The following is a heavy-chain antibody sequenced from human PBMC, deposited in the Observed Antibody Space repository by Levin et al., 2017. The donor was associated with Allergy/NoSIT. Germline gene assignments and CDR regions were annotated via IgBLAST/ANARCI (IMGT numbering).Heavy chain of an antibody. CDR3: ARAEVGSEH. V-gene: IGHV4-61*02. Sequence: LRLSCKVSGGSISSGSYYWSWIRQPAAKGLEWIVRIYSSGSANYNPSLKSRVTISVDTSKNQFSLKLSSVTAADTAVYYCARAEVGSEHWGQGTLVTVSS. CDR2: IYSSGSA. J-gene: IGHJ4*02. CDR1: GGSISSGSYY. D-gene: IGHD3-10*01.